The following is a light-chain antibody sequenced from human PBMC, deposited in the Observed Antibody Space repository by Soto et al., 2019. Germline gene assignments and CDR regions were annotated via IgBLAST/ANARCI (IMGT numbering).Light chain of an antibody. Sequence: QSVLTQPPSVSGAPGQRVTISCTGSSSNIGAGYDVHWYQQLPGTAPKLLIYGNSNRPSGXXDRFSGSKSGTSASLAITGLQAEDEADYYCQSYDSSLSGSVFGGGTKLTVL. CDR2: GNS. CDR1: SSNIGAGYD. V-gene: IGLV1-40*01. J-gene: IGLJ2*01. CDR3: QSYDSSLSGSV.